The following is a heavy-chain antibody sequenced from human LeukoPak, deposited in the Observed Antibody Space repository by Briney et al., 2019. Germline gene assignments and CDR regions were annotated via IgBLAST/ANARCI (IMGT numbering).Heavy chain of an antibody. CDR2: IYYSGST. J-gene: IGHJ4*02. Sequence: SETLSLTCTVSGGSISDYYWSWIRQPPGKGLEWIGYIYYSGSTNYNPSLKSRVTISVDTSKNQFSLKLSSVTAADTAVYYCARAGTFYDSSGYLDYWGQGTLVTVSS. D-gene: IGHD3-22*01. V-gene: IGHV4-59*01. CDR1: GGSISDYY. CDR3: ARAGTFYDSSGYLDY.